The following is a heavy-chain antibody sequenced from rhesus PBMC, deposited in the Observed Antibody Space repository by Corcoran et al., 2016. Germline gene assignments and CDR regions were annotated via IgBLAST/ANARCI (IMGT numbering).Heavy chain of an antibody. J-gene: IGHJ6*01. D-gene: IGHD2-33*01. CDR3: ARRTGGPCVDSGCSWDYGLDS. CDR1: GASISGYY. V-gene: IGHV4-165*02. CDR2: IGGGSGPP. Sequence: QVQLQESGPGLVKPSETLSLACAVSGASISGYYWSWISQPPGKGLEWSGYIGGGSGPPHHLPSLRIPVTISTDTSKNQFSLELNSVTAADTAVYYCARRTGGPCVDSGCSWDYGLDSWGQGVVVTVSS.